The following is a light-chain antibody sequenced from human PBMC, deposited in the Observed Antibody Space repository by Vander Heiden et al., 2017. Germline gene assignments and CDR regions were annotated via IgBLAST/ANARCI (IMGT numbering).Light chain of an antibody. CDR1: QSVSSY. CDR3: QQRSYGLEKYT. Sequence: EIVLTQSPATLSLSPGERATLSCRASQSVSSYLAWYQQKPGQAPRLLIYDASNRATGIKARFSGSGDGTDFTLTISSLEPEDFAVYYCQQRSYGLEKYTFGPGTKLEIK. J-gene: IGKJ2*01. V-gene: IGKV3-11*01. CDR2: DAS.